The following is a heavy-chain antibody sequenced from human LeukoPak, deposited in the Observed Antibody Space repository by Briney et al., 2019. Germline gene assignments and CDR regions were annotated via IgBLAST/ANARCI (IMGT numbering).Heavy chain of an antibody. Sequence: GGSLRLSCAASGFTFSSYSMNWVRQAPGKGLEWVSSISSSSSFIYYADSVKGRFTISRDNAKNSLYLQVNSLRAEDTAVYYCARDSDYGDYGGCDYWGQGTLVTVSS. CDR3: ARDSDYGDYGGCDY. CDR1: GFTFSSYS. CDR2: ISSSSSFI. J-gene: IGHJ4*02. D-gene: IGHD4-17*01. V-gene: IGHV3-21*01.